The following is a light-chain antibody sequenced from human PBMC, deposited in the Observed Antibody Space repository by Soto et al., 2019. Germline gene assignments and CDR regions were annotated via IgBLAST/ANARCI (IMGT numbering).Light chain of an antibody. V-gene: IGKV3-15*01. CDR3: QQYKNWPPIT. J-gene: IGKJ5*01. CDR1: QSVSSN. Sequence: ETVMTQSPATLSVSPGERATLYCRASQSVSSNLAWYQQKPGQAPRLLIYGASTRATGVPARFSGSGSGTEFTLTISSLQSEDFAVFYCQQYKNWPPITFGQGTRLEIK. CDR2: GAS.